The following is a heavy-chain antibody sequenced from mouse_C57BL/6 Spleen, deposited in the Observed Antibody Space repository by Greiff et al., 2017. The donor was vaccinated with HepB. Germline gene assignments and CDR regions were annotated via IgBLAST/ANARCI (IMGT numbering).Heavy chain of an antibody. CDR2: INYDGSST. CDR1: GFTFSDYY. D-gene: IGHD3-2*02. CDR3: ARQLRPGAMDY. Sequence: EVHLVESEGGLVQPGSSMKLSCTASGFTFSDYYMAWVRQVPEKGLEWVANINYDGSSTYYLDSLKSRFIISRDNAKNILYLQMSSLKSEDTATYYCARQLRPGAMDYWGQGTSVTVSS. J-gene: IGHJ4*01. V-gene: IGHV5-16*01.